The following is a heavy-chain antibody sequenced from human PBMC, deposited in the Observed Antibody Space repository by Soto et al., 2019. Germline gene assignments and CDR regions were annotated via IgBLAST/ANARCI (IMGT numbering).Heavy chain of an antibody. CDR2: IIPIFGTA. J-gene: IGHJ4*02. CDR3: ARLPVADLYRDY. CDR1: GGTFSSYA. V-gene: IGHV1-69*12. D-gene: IGHD6-19*01. Sequence: QVQLVQSGAEVKKPGSSVKVSCKASGGTFSSYAISWVRQAPGQGLEWMGGIIPIFGTANYAQKLQGRVTITADESTSTPYMKLSSLRPEDTAVYYCARLPVADLYRDYWGQGTLVTVSS.